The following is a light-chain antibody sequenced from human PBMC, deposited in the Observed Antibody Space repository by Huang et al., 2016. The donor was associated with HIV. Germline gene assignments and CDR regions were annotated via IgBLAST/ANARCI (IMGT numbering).Light chain of an antibody. Sequence: EIVLTQSPATLSLSPGERATLSCRASQSIISYLAWYQHKPGQAPRLLIYDTSNGATGLPAGFRGSGAGTDFTLTIGSLEPEDFAVYYCQQRNTWPPTFGQGTRLE. V-gene: IGKV3-11*01. CDR3: QQRNTWPPT. CDR2: DTS. CDR1: QSIISY. J-gene: IGKJ5*01.